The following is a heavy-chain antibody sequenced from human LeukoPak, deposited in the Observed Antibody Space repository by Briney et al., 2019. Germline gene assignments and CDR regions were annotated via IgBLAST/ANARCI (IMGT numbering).Heavy chain of an antibody. J-gene: IGHJ4*02. Sequence: SETLSLTCSVSGGSTSSSDYYWAWLRQSPGKGLGWIGTSFYTGNTYFNPSLKSRVTILVDTSRNQVSLQLTSVTAADTAVYYCATSPTVAAQVDCWGQGTLLTVSS. V-gene: IGHV4-39*07. CDR1: GGSTSSSDYY. CDR2: SFYTGNT. D-gene: IGHD6-13*01. CDR3: ATSPTVAAQVDC.